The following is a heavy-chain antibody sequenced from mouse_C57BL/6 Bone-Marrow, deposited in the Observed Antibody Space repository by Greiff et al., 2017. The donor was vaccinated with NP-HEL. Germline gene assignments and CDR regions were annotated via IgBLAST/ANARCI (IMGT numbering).Heavy chain of an antibody. V-gene: IGHV5-4*03. J-gene: IGHJ1*03. D-gene: IGHD1-1*01. CDR3: ARSTTVVGNWYFDV. CDR1: GFTFSSYA. CDR2: ISDGGSYT. Sequence: EVKRVESGGGLVKPGGSLKLSCAASGFTFSSYAMSWVRQTPEKRLEWVATISDGGSYTYYPDNVKGPFTISRDNAKNNLYLQMSHLKSEDTAMYYCARSTTVVGNWYFDVWGTGTTVTVSS.